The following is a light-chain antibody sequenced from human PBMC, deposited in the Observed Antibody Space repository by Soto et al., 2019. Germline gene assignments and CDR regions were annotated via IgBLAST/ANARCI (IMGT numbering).Light chain of an antibody. CDR3: QQYGSSLMYT. V-gene: IGKV3-20*01. CDR2: GAS. J-gene: IGKJ2*01. Sequence: EIVLTQSPGTLSLSPGERATISCRASQSVSSSYLAWYQQKPGQAPRLLIYGASSRATGIADRFSGSGYGTDFTLTISRLEPEDFAVYYCQQYGSSLMYTFGQGTKLEIK. CDR1: QSVSSSY.